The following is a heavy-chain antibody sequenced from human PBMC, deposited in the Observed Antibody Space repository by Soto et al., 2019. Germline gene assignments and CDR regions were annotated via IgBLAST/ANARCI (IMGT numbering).Heavy chain of an antibody. CDR1: GGSISDTTW. CDR2: ISHSGSA. V-gene: IGHV4-4*02. CDR3: QLTRGGLFIMDV. Sequence: SETLSLTCTVSGGSISDTTWWSFVRQPPGKGLEWIGDISHSGSANYNPSLKSRVTMSVDRSKNQISLILTSVTAADTAVYYCQLTRGGLFIMDVWGQGTTVTVSS. J-gene: IGHJ6*02. D-gene: IGHD7-27*01.